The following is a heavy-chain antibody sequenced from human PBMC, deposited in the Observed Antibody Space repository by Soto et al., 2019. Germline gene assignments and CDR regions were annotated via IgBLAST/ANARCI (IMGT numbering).Heavy chain of an antibody. Sequence: ASVKVSCKASGYTFTGYYMHWVRQAPGQGLEWMGWINPNSGGTNYAQKFQGWVTMTRDTSISTAYMELSRLRSDDTAVYYCASAVYCTNRAGYGFDYWCQGALVTVSS. D-gene: IGHD2-8*01. CDR2: INPNSGGT. CDR3: ASAVYCTNRAGYGFDY. J-gene: IGHJ4*02. V-gene: IGHV1-2*04. CDR1: GYTFTGYY.